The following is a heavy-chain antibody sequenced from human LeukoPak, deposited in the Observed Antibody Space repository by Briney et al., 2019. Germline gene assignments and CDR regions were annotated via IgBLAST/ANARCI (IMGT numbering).Heavy chain of an antibody. CDR1: GFTFSSYW. CDR3: ARETYDTPDDAFDI. CDR2: INSDGSST. J-gene: IGHJ3*02. Sequence: PGGSLRLSCAASGFTFSSYWMHWVRQAPGKGLVWVSRINSDGSSTSYADSVKGRFTISRDNSKNTLYLQMNSLRAEDTAVYYCARETYDTPDDAFDIWGQGTMVTVSS. V-gene: IGHV3-74*01. D-gene: IGHD3-9*01.